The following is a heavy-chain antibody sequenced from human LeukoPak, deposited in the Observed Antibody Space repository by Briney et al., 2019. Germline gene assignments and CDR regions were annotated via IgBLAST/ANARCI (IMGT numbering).Heavy chain of an antibody. CDR3: TRDRMYSSSWYGAYYYYYYMDV. J-gene: IGHJ6*03. V-gene: IGHV3-49*03. CDR1: GFTSGDYA. Sequence: PGGSLRLSCTASGFTSGDYAMSWFRQAPGKGLEWVGFIRSKAYGGTTEYAASVKGRFTISRDDSKSIAYLQMNSLKTEDTAVYYCTRDRMYSSSWYGAYYYYYYMDVWGKGTTVTVSS. CDR2: IRSKAYGGTT. D-gene: IGHD6-13*01.